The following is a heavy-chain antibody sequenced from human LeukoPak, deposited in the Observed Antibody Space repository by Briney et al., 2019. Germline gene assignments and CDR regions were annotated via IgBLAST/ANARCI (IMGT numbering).Heavy chain of an antibody. Sequence: PGGSLRLSCEASGFSVGSKYMNWVRQAPGKGLEWVSILYSGADTYYADSVKGRFTISRDNPKNTLFLQMNSLRADDTAVYYCARVGDHHHWYFDLWGRGTRVSVSS. CDR3: ARVGDHHHWYFDL. CDR1: GFSVGSKY. CDR2: LYSGADT. D-gene: IGHD5-24*01. J-gene: IGHJ2*01. V-gene: IGHV3-53*01.